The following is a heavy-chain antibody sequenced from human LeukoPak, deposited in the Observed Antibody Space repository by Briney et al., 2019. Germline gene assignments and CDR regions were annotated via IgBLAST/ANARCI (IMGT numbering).Heavy chain of an antibody. J-gene: IGHJ6*02. CDR2: IYYSGST. V-gene: IGHV4-39*07. D-gene: IGHD1-26*01. CDR1: GGSISSSSYY. Sequence: PSETLSLTCTVSGGSISSSSYYWGWIRQPPGKGLEWIGSIYYSGSTYYNPSLKSRVTISVDTSKNQFSLKLSSVTAADTAVYYCARDPYSGSYFRVYGMDVWGQGTTVTVSS. CDR3: ARDPYSGSYFRVYGMDV.